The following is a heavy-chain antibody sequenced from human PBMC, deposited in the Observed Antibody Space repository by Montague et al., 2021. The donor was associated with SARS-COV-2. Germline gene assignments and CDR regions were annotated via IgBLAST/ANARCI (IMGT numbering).Heavy chain of an antibody. CDR1: GGSFSGYY. CDR2: INHSGST. CDR3: ARGRTVTTFFYYYGMDV. Sequence: SETLSLTCAVYGGSFSGYYWSWIRQPPGKGLEWIGEINHSGSTNYNPSLKGRVTISVDTSKNQFSLKLSSVTAADTAVYYCARGRTVTTFFYYYGMDVWGQGTTVTVSS. D-gene: IGHD4-17*01. J-gene: IGHJ6*02. V-gene: IGHV4-34*01.